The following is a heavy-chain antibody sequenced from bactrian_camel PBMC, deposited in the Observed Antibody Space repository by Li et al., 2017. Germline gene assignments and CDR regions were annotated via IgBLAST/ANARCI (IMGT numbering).Heavy chain of an antibody. J-gene: IGHJ4*01. D-gene: IGHD2*01. CDR3: AADPGSAGYCVARHGLFTY. V-gene: IGHV3S45*01. Sequence: HVQLVESGGCSVQAGGSLRLSCAISGRSNENYFLAWFRQPPGKEREGVAAMYTGFGGGNIYYDDSVKGRFTISQDNSKNTLFLQMNVLRPEDTAMYTCAADPGSAGYCVARHGLFTYWGQGTQVTVS. CDR2: MYTGFGGGNI. CDR1: GRSNENYF.